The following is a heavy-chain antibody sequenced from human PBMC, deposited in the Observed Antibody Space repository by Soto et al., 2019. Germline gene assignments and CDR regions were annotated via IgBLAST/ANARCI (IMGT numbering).Heavy chain of an antibody. CDR3: ATYSSSSGDYYYYMDV. J-gene: IGHJ6*03. CDR1: GYSFTSYW. CDR2: IYPGDSDT. V-gene: IGHV5-51*01. D-gene: IGHD6-6*01. Sequence: ESLKISCKGSGYSFTSYWIGWVRQMPGKGLEWMGIIYPGDSDTRYSPSFQGQVTISADKSISTAYLQWSSLKASDTAMYYCATYSSSSGDYYYYMDVWGKGTTVTVSS.